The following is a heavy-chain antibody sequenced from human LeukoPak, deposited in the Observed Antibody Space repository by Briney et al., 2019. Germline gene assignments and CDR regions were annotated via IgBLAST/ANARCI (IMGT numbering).Heavy chain of an antibody. Sequence: GGSLTLSCAASGFTFSNYGLSWVRQAPGKGLEWVSGIGSSGSTTYYADSVKGRFTISRDNSKNTLYLQMNSLRAEDTAVYYCAKLGGGVTVTGLRYFDYWGQGTLVTVSS. CDR2: IGSSGSTT. CDR3: AKLGGGVTVTGLRYFDY. CDR1: GFTFSNYG. J-gene: IGHJ4*02. D-gene: IGHD6-19*01. V-gene: IGHV3-23*01.